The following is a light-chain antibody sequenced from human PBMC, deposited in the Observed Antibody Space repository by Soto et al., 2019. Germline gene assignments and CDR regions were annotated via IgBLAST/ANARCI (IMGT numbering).Light chain of an antibody. Sequence: QSVLTQPRSVSGAPGQRVTISCPGISSNIGAGYDVHWYQQLPGTAPKLLIYGNSNRPSGVPDRFSGSKSGTSASLAITGLQAEDEADYYCQSYDSSLCGWVFGGGPKVNDL. CDR2: GNS. CDR1: SSNIGAGYD. CDR3: QSYDSSLCGWV. V-gene: IGLV1-40*01. J-gene: IGLJ3*02.